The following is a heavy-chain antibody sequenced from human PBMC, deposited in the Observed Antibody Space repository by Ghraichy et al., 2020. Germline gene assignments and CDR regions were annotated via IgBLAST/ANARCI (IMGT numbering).Heavy chain of an antibody. J-gene: IGHJ4*02. D-gene: IGHD1-26*01. Sequence: ASVKVSCKASGYTFTDYYMHWVRQAPVQGLEWMGLMNPNSGGTTYAQKFQGRVTMTRDTSISTAYMELSRLTSDDTALYYCSRDVSGSYDYWGQGTLVTVSS. CDR2: MNPNSGGT. V-gene: IGHV1-2*02. CDR3: SRDVSGSYDY. CDR1: GYTFTDYY.